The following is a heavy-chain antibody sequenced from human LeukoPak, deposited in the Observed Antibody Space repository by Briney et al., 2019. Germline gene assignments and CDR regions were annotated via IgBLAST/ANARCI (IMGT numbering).Heavy chain of an antibody. V-gene: IGHV1-2*02. CDR3: ARGSRPVYNLLTGKRYFDY. D-gene: IGHD3-9*01. J-gene: IGHJ4*02. CDR1: GYTFTGYY. Sequence: ATVKVSCKASGYTFTGYYMHWVRQAPGQGLEWMGWINPNSGGTNYAQKFQGRVTMTRDTSISTAYMELSRLRSDDTAVYYCARGSRPVYNLLTGKRYFDYWGQGTLLTVSS. CDR2: INPNSGGT.